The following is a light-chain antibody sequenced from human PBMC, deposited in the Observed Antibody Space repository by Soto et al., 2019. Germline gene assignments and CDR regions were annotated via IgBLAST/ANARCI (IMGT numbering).Light chain of an antibody. CDR2: EVS. CDR3: TSYTSSSTYV. CDR1: SSDVGGYNL. V-gene: IGLV2-14*01. J-gene: IGLJ1*01. Sequence: QSVLTQPASVSGSPGQSITISCTGTSSDVGGYNLVSWYQQHPGKAPKFIIYEVSNRPSGVSNRFSGSKSGNTASLTISGLQAEDEADYYCTSYTSSSTYVFGTGTKLTVL.